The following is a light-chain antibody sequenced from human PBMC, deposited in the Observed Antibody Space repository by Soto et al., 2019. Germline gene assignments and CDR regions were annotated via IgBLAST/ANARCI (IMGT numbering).Light chain of an antibody. CDR3: QQYAET. V-gene: IGKV3D-15*01. CDR1: QSVSSD. CDR2: GAS. Sequence: ITQLPSSRSVPPGEGGAVSCRASQSVSSDLAWYQHKPGQAPRLLIYGASTRATGIPDRFSGSGSGTDFTLTISRLEPEDFAVYYCQQYAETFGQGAKV. J-gene: IGKJ1*01.